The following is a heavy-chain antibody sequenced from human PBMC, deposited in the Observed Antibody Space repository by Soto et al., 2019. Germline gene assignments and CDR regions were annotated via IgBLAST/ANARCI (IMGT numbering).Heavy chain of an antibody. CDR1: GVSIRNSGYY. D-gene: IGHD4-4*01. J-gene: IGHJ6*02. V-gene: IGHV4-31*03. Sequence: QVQLQESGPGLVKPSQTLSLTCTVSGVSIRNSGYYWSWIRQHPGKGLEWIGYISYSGSTDYAPSLKSRVTMSVDTYKNQFSLKLSSVTAADTAVYYCARDAVTKRDFYYYGMDVWGRGTTVTVSS. CDR2: ISYSGST. CDR3: ARDAVTKRDFYYYGMDV.